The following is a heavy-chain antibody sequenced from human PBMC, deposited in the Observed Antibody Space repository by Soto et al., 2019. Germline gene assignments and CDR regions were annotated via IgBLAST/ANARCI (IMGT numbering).Heavy chain of an antibody. Sequence: GGSLRLSCAASGFTFSSYAMSWVRQAPGKGLEWVSAISGSGGSTYYADSVKGRFTISRDNSKNTLYLQMNSLRAEDTAVYYCAKDPALGAKAVLGISYYYGMDVWGQGTTVTVSS. CDR2: ISGSGGST. CDR1: GFTFSSYA. V-gene: IGHV3-23*01. D-gene: IGHD1-26*01. CDR3: AKDPALGAKAVLGISYYYGMDV. J-gene: IGHJ6*02.